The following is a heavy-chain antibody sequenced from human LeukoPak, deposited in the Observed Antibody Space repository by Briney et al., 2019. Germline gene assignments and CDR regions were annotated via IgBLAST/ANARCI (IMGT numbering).Heavy chain of an antibody. J-gene: IGHJ5*02. CDR1: GYTFTASY. Sequence: ASVNVSCKPSGYTFTASYMHWVRQAPGQGLDWMGWINPNSGETDYSPKFQGRVTMTRDTSISTAYMEMTRLTSDDTAIYYCARVLGSRVDPWGQGTLVTVSS. CDR3: ARVLGSRVDP. CDR2: INPNSGET. V-gene: IGHV1-2*02.